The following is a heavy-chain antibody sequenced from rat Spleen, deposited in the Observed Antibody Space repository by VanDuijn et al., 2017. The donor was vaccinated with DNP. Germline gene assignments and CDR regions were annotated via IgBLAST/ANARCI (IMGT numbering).Heavy chain of an antibody. CDR2: ISYDGSST. V-gene: IGHV5-25*01. CDR1: GFTFSNYD. Sequence: EVQLVESGGGLVQPGRSMKLSCAASGFTFSNYDMAWVRQAPTKGLEWVASISYDGSSTYYRDSVKGRFTISRDNAKSTLYLQMDSLRSEDTATYYCASKVFPYWGQGTLVTVSS. J-gene: IGHJ3*01. CDR3: ASKVFPY.